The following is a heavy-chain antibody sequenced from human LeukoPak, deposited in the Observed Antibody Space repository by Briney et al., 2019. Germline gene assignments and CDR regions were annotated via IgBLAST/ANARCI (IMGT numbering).Heavy chain of an antibody. CDR3: ARDLRAAAGQYYFDY. CDR2: INPNSGGT. D-gene: IGHD6-13*01. Sequence: ASVKVSCKASGYTFTSYYMHWVRQAPGRGLEWMGWINPNSGGTNYAQKFQGRVTMTRDTSISTAYMELSRLRSDDTAVYYCARDLRAAAGQYYFDYWGQGTLVTVSS. CDR1: GYTFTSYY. V-gene: IGHV1-2*02. J-gene: IGHJ4*02.